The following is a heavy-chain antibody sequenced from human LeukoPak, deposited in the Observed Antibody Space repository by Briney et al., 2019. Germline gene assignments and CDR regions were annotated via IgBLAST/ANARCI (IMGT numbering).Heavy chain of an antibody. CDR2: INPNSGGT. V-gene: IGHV1-2*02. CDR1: GYTFTGYY. J-gene: IGHJ4*02. CDR3: ARGSSSWYPFDY. D-gene: IGHD6-13*01. Sequence: ALVKVSCKASGYTFTGYYMHWVRQAPGQGLEWMGWINPNSGGTNYAQKFQGRVTMTRDTSISTAYMELSRLRSDDTAVYYCARGSSSWYPFDYWGQGTLVTVSS.